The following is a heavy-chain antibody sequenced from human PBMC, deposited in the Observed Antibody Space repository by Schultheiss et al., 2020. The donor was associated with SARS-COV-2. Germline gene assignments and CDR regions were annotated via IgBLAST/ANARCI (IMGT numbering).Heavy chain of an antibody. CDR3: ASEQWLGYYYYGMDV. J-gene: IGHJ6*02. D-gene: IGHD6-19*01. V-gene: IGHV4-31*03. CDR2: IYYSGST. Sequence: SQTLSLTCTVSGGSISSGGYYWSWIRQHPGKGLEWIGYIYYSGSTNYNPSLKSRVTMSVDTSKNQFSLKLSSVTAADTAVCYCASEQWLGYYYYGMDVWGQETTVTVSS. CDR1: GGSISSGGYY.